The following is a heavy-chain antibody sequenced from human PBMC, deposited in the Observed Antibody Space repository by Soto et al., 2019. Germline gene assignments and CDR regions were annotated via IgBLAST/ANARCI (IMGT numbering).Heavy chain of an antibody. CDR2: IISTSTYI. J-gene: IGHJ4*02. V-gene: IGHV3-21*01. D-gene: IGHD2-21*01. CDR1: GFAFSSYS. Sequence: GGSLSLSCAASGFAFSSYSMNWVRQAPGKGLTWVSSIISTSTYIYYADSVKGRFTISRDNAKKSLYLQMNSLRAEDTAVYYCARADRIAAPFDYWGQGTPVTVSS. CDR3: ARADRIAAPFDY.